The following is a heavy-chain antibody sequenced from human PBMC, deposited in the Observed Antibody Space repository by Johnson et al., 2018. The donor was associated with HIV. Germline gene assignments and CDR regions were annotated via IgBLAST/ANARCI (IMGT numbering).Heavy chain of an antibody. CDR3: ARLPSGYSRDAFDI. D-gene: IGHD5-18*01. CDR1: GFTFSDYY. V-gene: IGHV3-11*04. J-gene: IGHJ3*02. Sequence: QVQLVESGGGLVQPGGSLRLSCAASGFTFSDYYMSWIRQAPGKGLEWVSYISSSGSTLYYADSVKGRFTISRDNAKNSLYLQMTSLRAEDTALYYCARLPSGYSRDAFDIWGQGTMVTVSS. CDR2: ISSSGSTL.